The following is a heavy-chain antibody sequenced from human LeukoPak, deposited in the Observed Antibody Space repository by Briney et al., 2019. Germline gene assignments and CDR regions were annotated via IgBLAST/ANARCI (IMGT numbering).Heavy chain of an antibody. Sequence: GGSLTLSCAVSGFNFSTYWMSWVRQAPGKGLEWVANMNQDGSEKYYVDSLKGRFTISRDNAKNSLYLQMNSLRAEDTAVYYCAGDPPVLEVAGYDYWGQGSLVTVSS. D-gene: IGHD6-19*01. CDR1: GFNFSTYW. V-gene: IGHV3-7*01. CDR3: AGDPPVLEVAGYDY. CDR2: MNQDGSEK. J-gene: IGHJ4*02.